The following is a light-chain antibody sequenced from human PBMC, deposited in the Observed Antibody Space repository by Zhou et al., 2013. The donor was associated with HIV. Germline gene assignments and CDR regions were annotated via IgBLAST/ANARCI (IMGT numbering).Light chain of an antibody. CDR1: QSVGSN. Sequence: EIVMTQSPATLSLSPGERATLSCRASQSVGSNLAWYRQKPGQPPRLLIYGASTRATGIPDRFSGSGSGTDFTLTISRLEPEDSAVYYCQQYGTSPPRTFGQGTKVE. CDR3: QQYGTSPPRT. CDR2: GAS. J-gene: IGKJ1*01. V-gene: IGKV3-20*01.